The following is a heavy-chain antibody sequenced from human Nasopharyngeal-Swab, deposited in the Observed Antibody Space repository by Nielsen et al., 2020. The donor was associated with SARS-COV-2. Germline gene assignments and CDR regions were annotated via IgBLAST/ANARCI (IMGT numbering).Heavy chain of an antibody. CDR1: VFTLSYQW. Sequence: GESLKISCAASVFTLSYQWMGWVRQAPGKGLQWVADINQDGSEEVYVDSVKGRFTISRDNAKNSLYLQMNSLRAEDTAIYYCARDWGRAFDVWSQGTMVTVSS. D-gene: IGHD3-16*01. V-gene: IGHV3-7*01. J-gene: IGHJ3*01. CDR2: INQDGSEE. CDR3: ARDWGRAFDV.